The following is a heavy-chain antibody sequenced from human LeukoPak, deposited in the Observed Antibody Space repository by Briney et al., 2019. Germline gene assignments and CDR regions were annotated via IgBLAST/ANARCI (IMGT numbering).Heavy chain of an antibody. CDR1: GSSISSHY. J-gene: IGHJ6*03. CDR3: ARVLQNYYYLDV. Sequence: SETLSLTCTVSGSSISSHYWSWVRQPPGKGLEWIGNIYDSESTHYKSSLKSRVTISVDTSKNQFSLRLSSVTAADTAVYYCARVLQNYYYLDVWGKGTTVTVSS. D-gene: IGHD3-3*01. CDR2: IYDSEST. V-gene: IGHV4-59*11.